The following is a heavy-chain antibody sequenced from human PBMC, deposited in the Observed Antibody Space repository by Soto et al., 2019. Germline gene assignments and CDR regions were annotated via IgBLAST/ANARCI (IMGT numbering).Heavy chain of an antibody. V-gene: IGHV1-2*02. Sequence: ASVKVSCKPSGYPFTDLYIHWVRQAPGLGLEWMGWVDPRSGASRKTQRFQGRFTMTRDTSTNTVYMELSSLRSGDTAVYFCARDNYGTLDYWGQGTLVSVSS. J-gene: IGHJ4*02. CDR1: GYPFTDLY. CDR3: ARDNYGTLDY. D-gene: IGHD3-10*01. CDR2: VDPRSGAS.